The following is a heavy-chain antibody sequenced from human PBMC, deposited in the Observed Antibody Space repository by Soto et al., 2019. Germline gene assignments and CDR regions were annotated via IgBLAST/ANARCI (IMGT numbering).Heavy chain of an antibody. V-gene: IGHV1-3*01. CDR1: GYTFTSDG. CDR3: VRRHVSATGIDWFDP. CDR2: INAANGDT. Sequence: ASVKVSCKASGYTFTSDGIHWVRQAPGQRLEWTGWINAANGDTKYSPKFQGRVTITRDTSASTAYMELSSLRSEDTAVYYCVRRHVSATGIDWFDPWGQGTLVTVSS. J-gene: IGHJ5*02. D-gene: IGHD6-13*01.